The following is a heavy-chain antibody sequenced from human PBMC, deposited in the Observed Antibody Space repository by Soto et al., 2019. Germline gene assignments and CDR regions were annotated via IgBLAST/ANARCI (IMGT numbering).Heavy chain of an antibody. J-gene: IGHJ3*02. V-gene: IGHV3-23*01. CDR2: ISGSGETP. D-gene: IGHD3-22*01. CDR3: ARGEYYYDSSGGNAFDI. Sequence: PGGSLRLSCAPSGFTFRDFAMIWVRQAPGKRLEWVSAISGSGETPYYADSVKGRFTISRDNAKNSLYLQMNSLRDEDTAVYYCARGEYYYDSSGGNAFDIWGQGTMVTVSS. CDR1: GFTFRDFA.